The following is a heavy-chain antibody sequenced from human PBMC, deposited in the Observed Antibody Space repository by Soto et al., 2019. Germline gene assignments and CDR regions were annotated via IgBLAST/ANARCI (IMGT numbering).Heavy chain of an antibody. CDR3: ARSQLQQIYYYGMDV. Sequence: GGSLRLSCAASGFTFRSYAMHWVRQAPDKGLEWVAVMSYDGSNKYYADSVKGRFTISRDNSKNTLYLQMNSLRAEDTAVYYCARSQLQQIYYYGMDVWGQGTTVTVSS. CDR2: MSYDGSNK. CDR1: GFTFRSYA. J-gene: IGHJ6*02. D-gene: IGHD4-4*01. V-gene: IGHV3-30*04.